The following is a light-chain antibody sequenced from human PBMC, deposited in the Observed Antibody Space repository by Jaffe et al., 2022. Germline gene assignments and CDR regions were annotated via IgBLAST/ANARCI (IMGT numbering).Light chain of an antibody. J-gene: IGLJ3*02. CDR2: NNN. CDR1: SSNIGSNP. CDR3: AAWDNSLKGRV. Sequence: QSVLTQPPSASGTPGQRVTISCSGGSSNIGSNPINWYQQLPGTAPKLLMYNNNQRPSGVPDRFSGSKSGTSASLAISGLQSEDEADYYCAAWDNSLKGRVFGGGTKLTVL. V-gene: IGLV1-44*01.